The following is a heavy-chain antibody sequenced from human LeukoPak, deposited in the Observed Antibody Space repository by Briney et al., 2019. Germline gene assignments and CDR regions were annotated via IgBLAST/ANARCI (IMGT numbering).Heavy chain of an antibody. Sequence: PGGSLRLSCAASEFTFSSYSMNWVRQAPGKGLEWVSYISSSSSTIYYADSVKGRFTISRDNAKNSLYLQMNSLRAEDTAVYYCARDFIAAAGTHDYWGQGTLVTVSS. V-gene: IGHV3-48*01. CDR2: ISSSSSTI. D-gene: IGHD6-13*01. J-gene: IGHJ4*02. CDR3: ARDFIAAAGTHDY. CDR1: EFTFSSYS.